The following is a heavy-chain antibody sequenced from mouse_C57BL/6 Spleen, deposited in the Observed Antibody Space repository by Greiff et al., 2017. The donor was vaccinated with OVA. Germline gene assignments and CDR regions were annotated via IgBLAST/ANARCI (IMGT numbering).Heavy chain of an antibody. Sequence: QVQLKESGAELVRPGASVTLSCKASGYTFTDYEMHWVKQTPVHGLEWIGAIDPETGGTAYNQKFKGKAILTADKSSSTAYMELRSLTSEDSAVYYCLDGSWFAYWGQGTLVTVSA. CDR3: LDGSWFAY. J-gene: IGHJ3*01. CDR1: GYTFTDYE. V-gene: IGHV1-15*01. D-gene: IGHD2-3*01. CDR2: IDPETGGT.